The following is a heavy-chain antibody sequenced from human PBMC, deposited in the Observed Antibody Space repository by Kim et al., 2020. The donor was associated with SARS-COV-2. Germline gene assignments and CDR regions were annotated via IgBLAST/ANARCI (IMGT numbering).Heavy chain of an antibody. Sequence: GGSLRLSCVASGFTFDTYAMSWVRQAPGKGLEWVSVISGNGVNKFYADSVRGRLTVSRDNSKNTLYLQMNSLRDEDTAIYYCAKVVVMDGYNYYYYYGMDVWGRGTAVTVS. CDR1: GFTFDTYA. CDR3: AKVVVMDGYNYYYYYGMDV. V-gene: IGHV3-23*01. CDR2: ISGNGVNK. J-gene: IGHJ6*02. D-gene: IGHD3-22*01.